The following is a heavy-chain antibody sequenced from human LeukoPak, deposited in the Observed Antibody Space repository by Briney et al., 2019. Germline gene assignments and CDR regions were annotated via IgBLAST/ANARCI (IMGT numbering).Heavy chain of an antibody. Sequence: PGGSLRLSRAGSGFTFSSYAMHWVRQAPGKGLEWVSAIGTGGGTYYADSVKGRFTISRDNAKNSLYLQMNSLRAEDMAVYYCARDLRFGELLPYFDYWGQGTLVTVSS. CDR2: IGTGGGT. CDR3: ARDLRFGELLPYFDY. V-gene: IGHV3/OR16-10*03. D-gene: IGHD3-10*01. CDR1: GFTFSSYA. J-gene: IGHJ4*02.